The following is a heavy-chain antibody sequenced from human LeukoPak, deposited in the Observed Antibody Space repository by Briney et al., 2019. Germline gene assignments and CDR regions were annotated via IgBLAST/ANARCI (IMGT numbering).Heavy chain of an antibody. CDR3: ARGYSSSWYYYYGMDV. V-gene: IGHV2-5*02. CDR2: IYWDEDK. Sequence: ESGPRLVNPPQTLTLTCTFSGFSLRTGGGGVGWIRQPPGKALEWLSLIYWDEDKRYSPSLKSRLTITKETSKNQVVLTMTNMDPVDTATYYCARGYSSSWYYYYGMDVWGQGTTVTVSS. CDR1: GFSLRTGGGG. D-gene: IGHD6-13*01. J-gene: IGHJ6*02.